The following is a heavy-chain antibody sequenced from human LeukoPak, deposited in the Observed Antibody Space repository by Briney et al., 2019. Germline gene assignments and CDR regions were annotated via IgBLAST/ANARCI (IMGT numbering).Heavy chain of an antibody. Sequence: PGGSLRLSCAASGFTFSIYAMSWVRRAPGRGLEWVSAISSGGGSTYYADSVKGRFTISRDNSKNTLYLQMNSLRAEDTAVYYCAKEPPYGSGSYFDYWGQGTLVTVSS. CDR3: AKEPPYGSGSYFDY. D-gene: IGHD3-10*01. J-gene: IGHJ4*02. V-gene: IGHV3-23*01. CDR1: GFTFSIYA. CDR2: ISSGGGST.